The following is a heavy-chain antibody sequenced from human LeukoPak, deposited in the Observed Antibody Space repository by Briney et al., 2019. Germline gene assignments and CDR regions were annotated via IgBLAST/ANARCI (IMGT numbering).Heavy chain of an antibody. CDR1: GYSFTSYW. V-gene: IGHV5-51*01. CDR3: ARDYSPESDFTMIVVVPDYYYYGMDV. Sequence: GESLKISCKGSGYSFTSYWIGWVRQMPGKGLEWMGIIYPGDSDTRYSPSFQGQVTISADKSISTAYLQWSSLKAEDTAVYYCARDYSPESDFTMIVVVPDYYYYGMDVWGQGTTVTVSS. J-gene: IGHJ6*02. D-gene: IGHD3-22*01. CDR2: IYPGDSDT.